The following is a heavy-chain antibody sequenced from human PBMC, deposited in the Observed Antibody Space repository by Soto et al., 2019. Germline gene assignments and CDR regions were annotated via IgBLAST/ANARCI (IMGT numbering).Heavy chain of an antibody. CDR3: ARRAETNGWNGFGADKYYFDF. D-gene: IGHD1-1*01. CDR1: GYTFTSYD. Sequence: QVQLVQSGAEVRKPGASVQVSCEASGYTFTSYDIYWVRQATGQGLEWMGWMNPTTGNSGYAQKFQGRVTMTSDTSTSTAHMEVSSLRSEDTAVYYCARRAETNGWNGFGADKYYFDFCVQGTLVTVSS. J-gene: IGHJ4*02. CDR2: MNPTTGNS. V-gene: IGHV1-8*01.